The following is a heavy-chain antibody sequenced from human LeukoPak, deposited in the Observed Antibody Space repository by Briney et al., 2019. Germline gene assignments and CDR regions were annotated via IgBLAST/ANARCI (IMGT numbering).Heavy chain of an antibody. V-gene: IGHV4-34*01. CDR3: ARGAGYYDSSGYNFDY. CDR2: INHSGST. CDR1: GGSFSGYY. Sequence: SETLSLTCAVYGGSFSGYYWSWIRQPPGKGLEWIGEINHSGSTNYNPSLKSRVTISVDTSKNQFSLKLSSVAAADTAVYYCARGAGYYDSSGYNFDYWGQGTLVTVSS. J-gene: IGHJ4*02. D-gene: IGHD3-22*01.